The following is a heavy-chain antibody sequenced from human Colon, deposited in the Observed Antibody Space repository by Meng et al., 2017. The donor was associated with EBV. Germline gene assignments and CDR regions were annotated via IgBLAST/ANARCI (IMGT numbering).Heavy chain of an antibody. CDR3: ARETTGGYYFDY. CDR1: GDSVSSNTAA. J-gene: IGHJ4*02. D-gene: IGHD1-1*01. V-gene: IGHV6-1*01. Sequence: QEPRQQSGPGLVRPSQTLSPTWAISGDSVSSNTAAWNWIRQSPSGGLEWLGRTYYRSKWYDDYALSVKSRLTINPDTSKNQFSLQLNSVTPEDTAVYFCARETTGGYYFDYWGQGTLVTVSS. CDR2: TYYRSKWYD.